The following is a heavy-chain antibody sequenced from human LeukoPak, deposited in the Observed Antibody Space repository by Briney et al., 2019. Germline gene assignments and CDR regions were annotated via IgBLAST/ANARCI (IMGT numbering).Heavy chain of an antibody. V-gene: IGHV3-21*01. CDR1: GFTFSSYS. D-gene: IGHD5-12*01. Sequence: GGSLRLSCAASGFTFSSYSMNWVRQAPGKGLEWVSSVSRRSSFISYADSVQGRFTISRDDAKDSLFLQLNSLRAEDTAVYYCARVSDAYDYFFDYWGQGTLVTVSS. J-gene: IGHJ4*02. CDR2: VSRRSSFI. CDR3: ARVSDAYDYFFDY.